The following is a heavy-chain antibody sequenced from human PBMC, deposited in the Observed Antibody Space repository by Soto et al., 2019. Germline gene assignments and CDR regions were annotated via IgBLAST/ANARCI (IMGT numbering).Heavy chain of an antibody. CDR1: GGSVSSGSYY. J-gene: IGHJ6*02. V-gene: IGHV4-61*01. CDR2: IYYSGST. Sequence: LSLTCTVSGGSVSSGSYYWSWIRQPPGKGLEWIGYIYYSGSTNYNPSLKSRVTISVDTSKNQFSLKLSSVTAADTAVYYCARYSSNWFQTEGMDVWGQGTTVTVSS. CDR3: ARYSSNWFQTEGMDV. D-gene: IGHD6-13*01.